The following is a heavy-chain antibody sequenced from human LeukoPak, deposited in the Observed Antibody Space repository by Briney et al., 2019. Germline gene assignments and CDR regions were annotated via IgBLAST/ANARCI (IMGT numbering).Heavy chain of an antibody. CDR3: ARVPVSGPGARFDY. Sequence: GASVKVSCKASGYTFTSYGISWVRQAPGQGLEWMGWISAYNVNTNDAQKLQGRVTMTTDTSTTTAYMELRSLRSDDTAVYYYARVPVSGPGARFDYWGQGTLVTVSS. CDR1: GYTFTSYG. V-gene: IGHV1-18*01. CDR2: ISAYNVNT. J-gene: IGHJ4*02. D-gene: IGHD4-11*01.